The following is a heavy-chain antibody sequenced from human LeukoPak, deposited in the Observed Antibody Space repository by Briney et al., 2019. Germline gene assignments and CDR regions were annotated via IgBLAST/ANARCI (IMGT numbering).Heavy chain of an antibody. V-gene: IGHV4-34*01. CDR3: ARALVRATMVWYFDL. D-gene: IGHD5-12*01. J-gene: IGHJ2*01. CDR1: GGSFSGYY. Sequence: SETLSLTCAVSGGSFSGYYWSRIRQPPGKGLEWIGEISHSGSTNYSPSLMSRVTISVDTSKNQFSLNLSSVTAADTAVYYCARALVRATMVWYFDLWGRGTLVTVSS. CDR2: ISHSGST.